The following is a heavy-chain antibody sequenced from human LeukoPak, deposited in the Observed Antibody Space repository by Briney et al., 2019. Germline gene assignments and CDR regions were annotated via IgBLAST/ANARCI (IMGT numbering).Heavy chain of an antibody. V-gene: IGHV4-31*03. CDR1: GGSISSGGYY. CDR2: ICYSGST. Sequence: NPSETLSLTCTVSGGSISSGGYYWSWIRQHPGKGLEWIGYICYSGSTYYNPSLKSRVTISVDTSKNQFSLKLSSVTAADTAVYYCARGLSDYVWGSYRRNWFDPWGQGTLVTVSS. D-gene: IGHD3-16*02. CDR3: ARGLSDYVWGSYRRNWFDP. J-gene: IGHJ5*02.